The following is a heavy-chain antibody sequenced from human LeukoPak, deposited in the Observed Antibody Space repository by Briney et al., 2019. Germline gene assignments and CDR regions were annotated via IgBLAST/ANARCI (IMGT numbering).Heavy chain of an antibody. D-gene: IGHD3-9*01. CDR1: GGSITTYY. V-gene: IGHV4-59*08. J-gene: IGHJ5*02. Sequence: SETLSLTCTVSGGSITTYYWSWIRQPPGKGLEWIGYTHYSGNTNYNPSLKSRVTMSVDTSKNQFSLKLSSVTAADTAVYYCARHVDTNWFDPWGQGTLVTVSS. CDR3: ARHVDTNWFDP. CDR2: THYSGNT.